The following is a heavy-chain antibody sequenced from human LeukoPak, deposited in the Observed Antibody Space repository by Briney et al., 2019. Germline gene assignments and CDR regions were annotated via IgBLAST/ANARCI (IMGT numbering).Heavy chain of an antibody. D-gene: IGHD2-2*01. CDR3: ARRGYCSSTSCYGWFDP. Sequence: SETLSLTCTVSGGSISSSDYSWSWIRQPPGKGLEWIGYIYHSGSTYYNPSLKSRVTISVDRSKNQFSLKLSSVTAADTAVYYCARRGYCSSTSCYGWFDPWGQGTLVTVSS. CDR1: GGSISSSDYS. CDR2: IYHSGST. J-gene: IGHJ5*02. V-gene: IGHV4-30-2*01.